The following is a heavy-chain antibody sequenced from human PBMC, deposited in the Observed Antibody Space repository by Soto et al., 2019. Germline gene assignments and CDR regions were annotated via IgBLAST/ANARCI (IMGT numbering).Heavy chain of an antibody. J-gene: IGHJ6*02. CDR2: IYYSGST. CDR3: ARYVREPYFHGMDV. Sequence: QVQLQESGPGLVKPSQTLSLTCTVSGGSISSGGYYWSWLRQHPGKGLEWIGYIYYSGSTYYNRYLRNRVTRAVDTYKNQFSLKLSSVTDADTAVDYCARYVREPYFHGMDVWGQGTTVTVSS. D-gene: IGHD3-10*02. V-gene: IGHV4-31*03. CDR1: GGSISSGGYY.